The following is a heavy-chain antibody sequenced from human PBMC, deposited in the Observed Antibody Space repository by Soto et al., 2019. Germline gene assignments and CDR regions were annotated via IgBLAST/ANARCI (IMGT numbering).Heavy chain of an antibody. J-gene: IGHJ3*02. D-gene: IGHD3-10*01. CDR3: ARSPSITMVRDAFDI. Sequence: QVQLVESGGGVVQPGRSLRLSCAASGFTFSSYAMHWVRQAPGKGLEWVAVISYDGSNKYYADSVKGRFTISRDNSKNTLYLQMNSLRAEDTAVYYCARSPSITMVRDAFDIWGQGTMVTVSS. CDR2: ISYDGSNK. CDR1: GFTFSSYA. V-gene: IGHV3-30-3*01.